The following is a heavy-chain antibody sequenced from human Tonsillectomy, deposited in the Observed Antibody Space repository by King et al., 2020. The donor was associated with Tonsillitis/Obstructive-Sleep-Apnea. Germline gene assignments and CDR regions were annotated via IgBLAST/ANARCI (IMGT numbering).Heavy chain of an antibody. CDR1: GGSISSYY. CDR2: MYHSGST. J-gene: IGHJ4*02. V-gene: IGHV4-59*01. CDR3: ARIEVVAWGGYFDY. D-gene: IGHD2-15*01. Sequence: MQLQESGPGLVKPSETLSLTCTVSGGSISSYYWSWIRQPPGKGLEWIGYMYHSGSTNYNPSLKSRVTISVDTSKNQFSLKLSSVTAADTAVYYCARIEVVAWGGYFDYWGQGTLVTVSS.